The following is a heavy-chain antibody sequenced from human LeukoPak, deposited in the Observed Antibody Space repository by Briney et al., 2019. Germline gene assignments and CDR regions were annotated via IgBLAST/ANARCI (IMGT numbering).Heavy chain of an antibody. CDR3: ARGRYDFWSGSNWFDP. V-gene: IGHV4-39*07. CDR1: GGSISSSSYY. D-gene: IGHD3-3*01. CDR2: IYYSGST. J-gene: IGHJ5*02. Sequence: SETLSLTCTVSGGSISSSSYYWGWIRQPPGKGLEWIGSIYYSGSTYYNPSLKSRVTISVDTSKNQFSLKLSSMTAADTAVYYCARGRYDFWSGSNWFDPWGQGTLVTVSS.